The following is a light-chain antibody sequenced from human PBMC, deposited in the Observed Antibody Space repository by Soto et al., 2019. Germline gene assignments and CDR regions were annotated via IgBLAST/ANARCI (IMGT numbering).Light chain of an antibody. Sequence: DIQMTQSPSTLSASVGDRVAITCRASQSISTWLAWYQQKPGKAPKLLIYKASTLESGVPSRFSGRGSGTAFTLTISSLQRDDFATYYCQRYNSCSRTFGQGTKLESK. CDR3: QRYNSCSRT. V-gene: IGKV1-5*03. J-gene: IGKJ2*01. CDR1: QSISTW. CDR2: KAS.